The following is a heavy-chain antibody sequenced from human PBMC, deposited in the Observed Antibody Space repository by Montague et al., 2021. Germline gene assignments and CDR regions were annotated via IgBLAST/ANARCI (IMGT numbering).Heavy chain of an antibody. D-gene: IGHD6-13*01. V-gene: IGHV4-31*03. Sequence: SQTRSLTCTVSGDSLSSVGYSWTWIRQHPGKGLEWIGYMYYSGSTYYNPSLKSRVTISGDTSKNHFSLRLTSVTAADTAVYYCARGRLATGDFDYWGQGTLVTVSS. CDR3: ARGRLATGDFDY. J-gene: IGHJ4*02. CDR2: MYYSGST. CDR1: GDSLSSVGYS.